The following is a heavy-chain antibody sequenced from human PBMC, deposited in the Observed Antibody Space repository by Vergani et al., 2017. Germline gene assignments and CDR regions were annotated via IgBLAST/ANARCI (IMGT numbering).Heavy chain of an antibody. CDR2: IKRDGTET. CDR1: GFTFGDYY. Sequence: EVQLVESGGGLVKPGGSLRLSCAASGFTFGDYYMAWIRLAPGKGLDWVASIKRDGTETFYVDSVKGRFTISRDNAKTTLYLQMNSLRDEDTAVYYCATSMVRGVIIDAFEIWGQGTMVTVSS. V-gene: IGHV3-7*03. J-gene: IGHJ3*02. CDR3: ATSMVRGVIIDAFEI. D-gene: IGHD3-10*01.